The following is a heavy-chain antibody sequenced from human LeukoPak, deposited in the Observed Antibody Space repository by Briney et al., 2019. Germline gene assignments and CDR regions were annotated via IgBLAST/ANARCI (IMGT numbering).Heavy chain of an antibody. CDR1: GFTFSSYS. J-gene: IGHJ4*02. Sequence: GGSLRLSCAGSGFTFSSYSMNWVRQAPGKGLEWVSSISNSSNYIYYADSVKGRFTISRDNAKNSLYLQMNSLRVEDTAVYYCARDLYDYVWGSYRPTPRDWGQGTLVTVSS. CDR3: ARDLYDYVWGSYRPTPRD. V-gene: IGHV3-21*01. D-gene: IGHD3-16*02. CDR2: ISNSSNYI.